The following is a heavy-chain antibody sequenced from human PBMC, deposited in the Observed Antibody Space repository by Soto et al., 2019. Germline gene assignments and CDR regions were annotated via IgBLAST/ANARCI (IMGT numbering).Heavy chain of an antibody. CDR1: GFTFSSYA. CDR2: LSGSGGAT. CDR3: AKNQLTFFDY. V-gene: IGHV3-23*01. Sequence: GGSLRLSCAASGFTFSSYAMNWVRQAPGKGLEWVLGLSGSGGATYYSDSVKGRFTISRDNSKNTLYLQMSSLKAEDTAVYYCAKNQLTFFDYWGPGTLVTVPQ. J-gene: IGHJ4*02. D-gene: IGHD3-9*01.